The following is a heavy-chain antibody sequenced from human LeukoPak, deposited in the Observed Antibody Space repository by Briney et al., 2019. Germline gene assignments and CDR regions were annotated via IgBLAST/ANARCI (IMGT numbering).Heavy chain of an antibody. J-gene: IGHJ6*03. Sequence: SVKVSCKASGGTFSSYAISWVRQAPGQGLEWMGGIIPIFGTANYAQKFQGRVTITADESTSTAYMELSRLRSDDTAVYYCARESPGYYDSRYYYYMDVWGKGTTVTISS. CDR1: GGTFSSYA. V-gene: IGHV1-69*13. CDR2: IIPIFGTA. D-gene: IGHD3-22*01. CDR3: ARESPGYYDSRYYYYMDV.